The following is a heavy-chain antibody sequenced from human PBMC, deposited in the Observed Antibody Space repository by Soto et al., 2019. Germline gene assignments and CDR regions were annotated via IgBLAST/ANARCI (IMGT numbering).Heavy chain of an antibody. CDR1: GFTLSYHA. D-gene: IGHD1-1*01. V-gene: IGHV3-30-3*01. CDR2: ISYDGDNK. CDR3: ARGTTTSAFSAMDV. Sequence: QVQLVESGGGVVQPGRSLRLSCAASGFTLSYHARNWVRQAPGKGLEWGAVISYDGDNKYIAESVKGRFTISRDNSKNTVSLQMNSLRAEDTAMYFCARGTTTSAFSAMDVWGQGTTVTVSS. J-gene: IGHJ6*02.